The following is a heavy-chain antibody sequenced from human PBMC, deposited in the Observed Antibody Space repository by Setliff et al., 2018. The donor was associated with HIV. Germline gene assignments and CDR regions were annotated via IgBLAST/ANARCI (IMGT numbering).Heavy chain of an antibody. CDR1: EFTFSDSW. CDR3: HRFMHV. J-gene: IGHJ6*03. CDR2: INSDGSTT. V-gene: IGHV3-74*01. Sequence: GGSLSLSCEASEFTFSDSWMHWVRQVPGQGLVWVSTINSDGSTTSYADSVKGRFTISRDNARNTLYLQMSGLRAEDSAVHYCHRFMHVWGKGTTVTVSS.